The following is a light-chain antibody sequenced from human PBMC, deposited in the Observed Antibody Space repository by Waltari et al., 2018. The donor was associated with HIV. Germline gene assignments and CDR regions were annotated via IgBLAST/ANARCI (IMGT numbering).Light chain of an antibody. CDR2: AVT. J-gene: IGLJ2*01. CDR1: SSDVGAYNY. Sequence: QSALTQPPSASGSPGQSVTISCTGTSSDVGAYNYVSWFQQHPGKAPKLMVYAVTRRPSVAPDRFSGSKSGHTSSLTVSGLQAEDEADYYCASHAGSKDVFGGGTRLTVL. V-gene: IGLV2-8*01. CDR3: ASHAGSKDV.